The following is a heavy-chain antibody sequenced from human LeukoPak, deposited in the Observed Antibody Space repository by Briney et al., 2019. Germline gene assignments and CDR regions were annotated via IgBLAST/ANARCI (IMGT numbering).Heavy chain of an antibody. D-gene: IGHD6-13*01. J-gene: IGHJ5*02. V-gene: IGHV1-18*01. Sequence: AAVRVSCKASGYTFTIYGISWVRQAPGQGLEWMGWISGFNGATNYAQKFQGRVAMTIDTSTNTTYMDLRTVTSDDTAIYYCARALPGAATAHNWFDPWGQGTLVTVSS. CDR3: ARALPGAATAHNWFDP. CDR2: ISGFNGAT. CDR1: GYTFTIYG.